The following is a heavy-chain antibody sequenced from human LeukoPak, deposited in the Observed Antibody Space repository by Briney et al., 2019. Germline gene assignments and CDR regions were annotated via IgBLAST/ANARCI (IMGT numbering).Heavy chain of an antibody. CDR1: GFTFSSYG. Sequence: GRSLRLSCAASGFTFSSYGMHWVRQAPGEGLEWVAVIWYDGSNKYYADSVKGRFTISRDNSKNTLYLQMNSLRAEDTAVYYCAREGYSGYDDYWGQGTLVTVSS. V-gene: IGHV3-33*01. J-gene: IGHJ4*02. CDR2: IWYDGSNK. CDR3: AREGYSGYDDY. D-gene: IGHD5-12*01.